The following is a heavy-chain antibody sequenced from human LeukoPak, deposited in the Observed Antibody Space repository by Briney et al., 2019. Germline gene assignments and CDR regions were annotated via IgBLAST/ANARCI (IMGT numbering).Heavy chain of an antibody. J-gene: IGHJ4*02. V-gene: IGHV3-33*01. Sequence: PGRSLRLSCAASGFTFGSYGMHWVRQAPGKGLEWAAVIWYDGSNKYYADSEKGRFTIPRDNSKNTLYLQMNSLRAEDTAVYYCARGHQRGYSDPPGYWGQGTLVTVSS. CDR1: GFTFGSYG. D-gene: IGHD5-12*01. CDR3: ARGHQRGYSDPPGY. CDR2: IWYDGSNK.